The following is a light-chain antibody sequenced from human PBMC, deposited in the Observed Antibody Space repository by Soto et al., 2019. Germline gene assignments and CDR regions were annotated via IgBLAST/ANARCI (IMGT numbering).Light chain of an antibody. CDR1: QSISSW. Sequence: DIQMTQSPSTLSASVGDRVTITCRASQSISSWLAWYQQKPGKAPKVLIYDASRLESGVPSRFSGSGSGTEFTLTISSLQPDYFATYYCQQYNSYSPLTFGGGAKVEIK. V-gene: IGKV1-5*01. CDR3: QQYNSYSPLT. CDR2: DAS. J-gene: IGKJ4*01.